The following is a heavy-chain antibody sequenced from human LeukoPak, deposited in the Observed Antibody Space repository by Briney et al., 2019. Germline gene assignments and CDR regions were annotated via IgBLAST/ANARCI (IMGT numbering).Heavy chain of an antibody. CDR1: GFTFTDHY. Sequence: GGSLRLSCAASGFTFTDHYMSWVRQAPGKGLEWVSAINNSGGGTFYADSVKGRFTISRDNSKNTLYLQMSSLRADDTAVYYCARTLSGYDYWGQGTLVTVSS. CDR2: INNSGGGT. D-gene: IGHD5-12*01. CDR3: ARTLSGYDY. V-gene: IGHV3-23*01. J-gene: IGHJ4*02.